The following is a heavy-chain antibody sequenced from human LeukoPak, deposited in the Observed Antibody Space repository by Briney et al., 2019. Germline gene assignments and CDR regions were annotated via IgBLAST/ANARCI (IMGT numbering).Heavy chain of an antibody. CDR1: GGSISSSSYY. J-gene: IGHJ2*01. D-gene: IGHD3-10*01. Sequence: PSETLSLTCTVSGGSISSSSYYWGWIRQPPGKGLEWIGSIYYSGSTYYNPSLKSRVTISVDTSKNQFSLKLSSVTAADTAVYYCARWFGELWRHWYFDLWGRGTLVTVSS. V-gene: IGHV4-39*07. CDR2: IYYSGST. CDR3: ARWFGELWRHWYFDL.